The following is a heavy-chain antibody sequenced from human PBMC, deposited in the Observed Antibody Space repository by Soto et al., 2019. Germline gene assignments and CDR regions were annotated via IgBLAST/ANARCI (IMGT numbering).Heavy chain of an antibody. CDR2: INPSGGST. V-gene: IGHV1-46*03. Sequence: QVQLVQSGAEAKKPGASVKVSCKASGYTFTSYYIHWVRQAPGQGLEWMGIINPSGGSTTYAQKLQGRVTMTRDTSTSTVYMELSSLRSEDTAVYYCTRAPSYGAFDIWGQGTMVTVSS. D-gene: IGHD4-17*01. CDR1: GYTFTSYY. J-gene: IGHJ3*02. CDR3: TRAPSYGAFDI.